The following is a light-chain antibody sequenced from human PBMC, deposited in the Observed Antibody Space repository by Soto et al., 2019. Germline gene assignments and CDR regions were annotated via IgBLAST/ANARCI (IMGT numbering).Light chain of an antibody. Sequence: DIQMTQSPSTVYASVGDRVTLTCRASQSIGTLLAWYQQKPGEAPKLLIYDASNLERGVSSTFSGSGSGTESTLTINPRQPENFAPNYYKKYDVFRGTFGQGTRGKIK. J-gene: IGKJ1*01. V-gene: IGKV1-5*01. CDR3: KKYDVFRGT. CDR2: DAS. CDR1: QSIGTL.